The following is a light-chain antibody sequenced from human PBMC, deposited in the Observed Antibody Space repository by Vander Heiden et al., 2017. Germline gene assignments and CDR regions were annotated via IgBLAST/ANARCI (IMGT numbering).Light chain of an antibody. J-gene: IGKJ2*01. Sequence: DVHVTQSQSSLSPSVGDRVTITCRASQSISSYLNWYQHKPGKAPKLLIYAASSLYSGVPSRFSGSGSGTDFTLTISRLQPEDFATYYCQQSYSTPYTFGQGTKLEIK. CDR3: QQSYSTPYT. CDR2: AAS. CDR1: QSISSY. V-gene: IGKV1-39*01.